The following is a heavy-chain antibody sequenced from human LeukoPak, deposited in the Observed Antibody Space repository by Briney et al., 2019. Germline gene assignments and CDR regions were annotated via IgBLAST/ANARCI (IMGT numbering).Heavy chain of an antibody. D-gene: IGHD2/OR15-2a*01. CDR1: GFTFSSYD. CDR3: ARLNSQFDAFDI. V-gene: IGHV3-48*03. J-gene: IGHJ3*02. CDR2: ISSSGSTI. Sequence: GGSLRLSCAASGFTFSSYDMNWVRQAPGKGREWVSYISSSGSTIYYADSVKGRFTISRDNAKNSLYLQMHSLRAEDTAVYYCARLNSQFDAFDIWRQGTMVSVPS.